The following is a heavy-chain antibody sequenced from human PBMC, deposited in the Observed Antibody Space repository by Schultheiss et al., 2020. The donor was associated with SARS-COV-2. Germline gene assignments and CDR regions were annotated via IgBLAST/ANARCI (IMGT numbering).Heavy chain of an antibody. CDR2: IVVGSGNT. CDR3: ARDENNWNDGAYDAFDI. V-gene: IGHV1-58*02. D-gene: IGHD1-1*01. CDR1: GFTFTSSA. J-gene: IGHJ3*02. Sequence: SVKVSCKASGFTFTSSAMQWVRQARGQRLEWIGWIVVGSGNTNYAQKFQERVTITRDMSTSTAYMELRSLRSDDTAVYYCARDENNWNDGAYDAFDIWGQGTMVTVSS.